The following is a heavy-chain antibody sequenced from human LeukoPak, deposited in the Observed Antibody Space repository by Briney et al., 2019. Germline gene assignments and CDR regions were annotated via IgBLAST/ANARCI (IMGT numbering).Heavy chain of an antibody. J-gene: IGHJ1*01. CDR3: AYSSGYQQH. D-gene: IGHD3-22*01. CDR1: GFTFTNHA. CDR2: INHSGST. V-gene: IGHV4-34*08. Sequence: GSLRVSCAASGFTFTNHAMSWVRQAPGKGLEWIGEINHSGSTNYNPSLKSRVTISVDTSKNQFSLKLSSVTAADTAVYYCAYSSGYQQHWGQGTLVTVSS.